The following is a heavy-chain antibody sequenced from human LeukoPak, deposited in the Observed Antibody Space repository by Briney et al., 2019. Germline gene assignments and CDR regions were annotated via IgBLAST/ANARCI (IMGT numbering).Heavy chain of an antibody. D-gene: IGHD3-10*01. CDR2: ISGSGGST. V-gene: IGHV3-23*01. Sequence: GGSLRLSCAASGFTFSSYGMSWVRQAPGKGLEWVSAISGSGGSTYYADSVKGRFTISRDNSKNTLYLQMNSLRAEDTAVYYCARAYYGSDADGAFDIWGQGTMVTVSS. CDR3: ARAYYGSDADGAFDI. J-gene: IGHJ3*02. CDR1: GFTFSSYG.